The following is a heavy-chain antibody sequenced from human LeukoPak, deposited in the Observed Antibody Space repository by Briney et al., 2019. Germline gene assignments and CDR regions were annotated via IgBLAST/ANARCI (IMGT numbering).Heavy chain of an antibody. V-gene: IGHV4-39*01. CDR3: ARLDPRGVIKDWFDP. Sequence: PSETLSLTCTVSGGSISSSSYYWGWIRQPPGKGLEWLVSIYYSGSTYYNPPLKSRVTISVDTSKNQFSLKLSSVTAADTAVYYCARLDPRGVIKDWFDPWGQGTLVTVSS. CDR2: IYYSGST. CDR1: GGSISSSSYY. J-gene: IGHJ5*02. D-gene: IGHD3-10*01.